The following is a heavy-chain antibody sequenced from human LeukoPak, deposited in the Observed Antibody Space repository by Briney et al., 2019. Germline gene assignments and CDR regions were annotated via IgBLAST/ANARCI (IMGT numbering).Heavy chain of an antibody. Sequence: PSQTLSLTCTVSGGSINSGSYYWTWIRQHPEKGLEWIGYMYYSGTTYYNPPLKSRVTMSVDTSKNQFSLKLDSVTAADTAVYYCARFSNNHGVKFDYWGQGTLVTVSS. CDR2: MYYSGTT. J-gene: IGHJ4*02. V-gene: IGHV4-31*03. D-gene: IGHD1-14*01. CDR3: ARFSNNHGVKFDY. CDR1: GGSINSGSYY.